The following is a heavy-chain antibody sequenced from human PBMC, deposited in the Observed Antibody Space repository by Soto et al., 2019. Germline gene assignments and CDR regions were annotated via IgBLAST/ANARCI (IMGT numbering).Heavy chain of an antibody. CDR2: IYFSGST. Sequence: QVQLQESGPGLVKPSQTLSLICTVSGGSISSGDYYWNWIRQYPGKGLEWIGYIYFSGSTYSNPSLKSRVTISVDTSKNQFSLKLSSVTAADTAIYYCARDGVPTNYYDNTGYYKNWFDPWGQGTLVTVSS. V-gene: IGHV4-31*03. CDR3: ARDGVPTNYYDNTGYYKNWFDP. D-gene: IGHD3-22*01. J-gene: IGHJ5*02. CDR1: GGSISSGDYY.